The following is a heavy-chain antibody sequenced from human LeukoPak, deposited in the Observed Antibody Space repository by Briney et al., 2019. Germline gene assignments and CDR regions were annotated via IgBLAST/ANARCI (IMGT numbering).Heavy chain of an antibody. CDR2: ISGSGGST. CDR1: GFTFNSYA. V-gene: IGHV3-23*01. CDR3: ATQYCGGDCPPHDY. D-gene: IGHD2-21*02. J-gene: IGHJ4*02. Sequence: GGSLRLSCAASGFTFNSYAMSWVRQAPGKGLEWVSAISGSGGSTYYADSVKGRFTISRDNSKNTLYLQMNSLRAEDTAVYYCATQYCGGDCPPHDYWGQGTLVTVSS.